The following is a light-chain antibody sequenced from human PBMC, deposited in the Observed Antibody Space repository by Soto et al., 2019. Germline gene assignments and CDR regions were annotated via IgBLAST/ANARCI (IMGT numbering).Light chain of an antibody. Sequence: EIVLTQSPGTLSLSPGERATLSCRASQSVSSNYLAWYQQKPGQAPRLLIYGASSGATGIPDRFSGSGSGTDFTLTISRLEPEDFAVYYCQHYGSSPETFGQGTKVEIK. J-gene: IGKJ1*01. V-gene: IGKV3-20*01. CDR2: GAS. CDR3: QHYGSSPET. CDR1: QSVSSNY.